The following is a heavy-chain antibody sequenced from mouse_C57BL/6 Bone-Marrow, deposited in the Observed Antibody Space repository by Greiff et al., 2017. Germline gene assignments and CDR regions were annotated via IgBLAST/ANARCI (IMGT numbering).Heavy chain of an antibody. CDR1: GYTFTDYE. CDR3: KRSGELRLPFAY. V-gene: IGHV1-15*01. D-gene: IGHD3-2*02. Sequence: VQLQESGAELVRPGASVTLSCKASGYTFTDYEMHWVKQTPVHGLEWIGAIDPETGGTAYKQKFKGKAIMTADKASSTAYMELRSLTSEDSAVYYCKRSGELRLPFAYWGQGTLVTVSA. J-gene: IGHJ3*01. CDR2: IDPETGGT.